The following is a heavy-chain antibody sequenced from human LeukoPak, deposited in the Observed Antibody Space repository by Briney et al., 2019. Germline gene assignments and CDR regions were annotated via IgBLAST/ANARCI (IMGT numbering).Heavy chain of an antibody. J-gene: IGHJ4*02. Sequence: SETLSLTCTVSGGSISSNNWWSWVRQPPGKGLERIGEIYHSGSTNYNPSLKSRVTMSVDKSKNQLSLKLSSVTAADTAVYYCAKGLDSSGYYSFDYWGQGTLVTVSS. D-gene: IGHD3-22*01. CDR2: IYHSGST. V-gene: IGHV4-4*02. CDR1: GGSISSNNW. CDR3: AKGLDSSGYYSFDY.